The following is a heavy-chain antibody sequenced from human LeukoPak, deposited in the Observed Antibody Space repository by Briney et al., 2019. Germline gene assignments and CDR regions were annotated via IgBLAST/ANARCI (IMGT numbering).Heavy chain of an antibody. J-gene: IGHJ4*02. CDR2: IGLGSGFV. CDR3: ARDHKWAFDY. V-gene: IGHV3-21*05. CDR1: GFTFSDYS. Sequence: GGSLRLSCATSGFTFSDYSMNWVRQAPGRGLEWISYIGLGSGFVSYSDSVKGRFTISRDTARNSVDPQMNSLRADDTAVYYCARDHKWAFDYWGQGTLVTVSS. D-gene: IGHD1-26*01.